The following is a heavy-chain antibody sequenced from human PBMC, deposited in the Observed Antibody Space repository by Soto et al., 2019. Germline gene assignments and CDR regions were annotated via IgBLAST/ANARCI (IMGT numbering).Heavy chain of an antibody. Sequence: QVQLQESGPGLVQPSETLSLTCSVPGGSINSASYHWSWLRQHPGKGLEFIGYIFYTGSTYYNPSLETRLTLSVDTSKNHVSLRLNAVTAADTAGYYCARLDYGDSAFDSWGRGILVTVSS. CDR3: ARLDYGDSAFDS. CDR1: GGSINSASYH. CDR2: IFYTGST. V-gene: IGHV4-31*03. J-gene: IGHJ4*02. D-gene: IGHD4-17*01.